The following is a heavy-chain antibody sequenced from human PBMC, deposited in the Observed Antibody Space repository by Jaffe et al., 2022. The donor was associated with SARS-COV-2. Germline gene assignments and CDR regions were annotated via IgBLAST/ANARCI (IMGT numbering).Heavy chain of an antibody. CDR2: IGGSGNNK. J-gene: IGHJ4*02. CDR3: ANSYPGHL. CDR1: GFTFSSYA. Sequence: EVQVLESGGGLVQPGGSLRLSCAASGFTFSSYAMSWVRQAPGKGLEWVSLIGGSGNNKYYADSVKGRFSISRDNSKNTLYLQMNSLRAEDTAVYFCANSYPGHLWGQGTLVTVSS. V-gene: IGHV3-23*01. D-gene: IGHD5-18*01.